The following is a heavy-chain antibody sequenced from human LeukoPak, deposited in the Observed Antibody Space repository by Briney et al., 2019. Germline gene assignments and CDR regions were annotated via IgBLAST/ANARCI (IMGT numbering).Heavy chain of an antibody. J-gene: IGHJ3*02. Sequence: QTGGSLRLSCAASGFTFSSYSMNWVRQAPGKGLEWVAVISYDGSNKYYADSVKGRFTISRDNSKNTLYLQMNSLRAEDTAVYYCAKREIIVGATRADAFDIWGQGTMVTVSS. V-gene: IGHV3-30*18. CDR1: GFTFSSYS. CDR2: ISYDGSNK. CDR3: AKREIIVGATRADAFDI. D-gene: IGHD1-26*01.